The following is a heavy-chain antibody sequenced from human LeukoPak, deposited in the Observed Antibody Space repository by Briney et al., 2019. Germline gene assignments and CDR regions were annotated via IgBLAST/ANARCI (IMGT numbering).Heavy chain of an antibody. CDR2: FSAYNGNT. CDR1: GGTFTSYG. D-gene: IGHD3-22*01. CDR3: ARGKDRYYYDSSGYDY. Sequence: ASVKVSCKASGGTFTSYGISWVRQAPGQGLEWMGWFSAYNGNTNYAQKLQGRVTMTTDTSTSTAYMELRSLRSDDTAVYYCARGKDRYYYDSSGYDYWGQGTLVTVSS. V-gene: IGHV1-18*01. J-gene: IGHJ4*02.